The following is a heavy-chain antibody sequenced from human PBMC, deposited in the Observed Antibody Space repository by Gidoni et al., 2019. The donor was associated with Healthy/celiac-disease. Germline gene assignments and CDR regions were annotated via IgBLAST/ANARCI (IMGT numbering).Heavy chain of an antibody. CDR3: AAYYPVTRAFDI. Sequence: QLQLVQSGAEVNKPGASVKVSCKASGYTFTSYDINWVRPATGQGLEWMGWMNPNSGNTGYAQKFQGRVTMTRNTSISTAYMELSSLRSEDTAVYYCAAYYPVTRAFDIWGQGTMVTVSS. V-gene: IGHV1-8*01. CDR2: MNPNSGNT. D-gene: IGHD3-10*01. J-gene: IGHJ3*02. CDR1: GYTFTSYD.